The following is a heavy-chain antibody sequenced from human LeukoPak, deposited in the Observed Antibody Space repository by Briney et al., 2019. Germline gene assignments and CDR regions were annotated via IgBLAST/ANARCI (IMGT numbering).Heavy chain of an antibody. Sequence: GGSLRLSCAASGFTFSDYYMSWIRQAPGKGLEWVSYISSSGSTIYYADSVKGQFTISGDNAKNSLYLQMNSLRAEDTAVYYCARASYSSSWYVDGMDVWGQGTTVTVSS. CDR2: ISSSGSTI. V-gene: IGHV3-11*01. CDR1: GFTFSDYY. J-gene: IGHJ6*02. CDR3: ARASYSSSWYVDGMDV. D-gene: IGHD6-13*01.